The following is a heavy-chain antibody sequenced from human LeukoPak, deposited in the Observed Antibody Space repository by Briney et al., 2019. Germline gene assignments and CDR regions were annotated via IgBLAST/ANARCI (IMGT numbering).Heavy chain of an antibody. Sequence: ASVKVSCKASGYTFTGYYMHWVRQAPGQGLEWMGWMNPNSGNTGYAQKFQGRVTITRNTSISTAYMELSSLRSEDTAVYYCARGQTGTTGGYYYYYMDVWGKGTTVTVSS. CDR1: GYTFTGYY. D-gene: IGHD1-1*01. V-gene: IGHV1-8*03. CDR2: MNPNSGNT. CDR3: ARGQTGTTGGYYYYYMDV. J-gene: IGHJ6*03.